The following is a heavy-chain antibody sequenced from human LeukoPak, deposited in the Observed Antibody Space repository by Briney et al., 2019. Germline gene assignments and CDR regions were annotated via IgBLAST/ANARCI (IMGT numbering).Heavy chain of an antibody. Sequence: GGSLRLSCAVSGFTVSGNYMSWVRQAPGKGLEWVSLIYSGGTTYYADSVKGRFTISRDNSKNTLYLQMNSLRAEDTAVYYCARDSPTMDYYGSGSYNWFDPWGQGTLVTVSS. V-gene: IGHV3-53*01. CDR2: IYSGGTT. D-gene: IGHD3-10*01. J-gene: IGHJ5*02. CDR1: GFTVSGNY. CDR3: ARDSPTMDYYGSGSYNWFDP.